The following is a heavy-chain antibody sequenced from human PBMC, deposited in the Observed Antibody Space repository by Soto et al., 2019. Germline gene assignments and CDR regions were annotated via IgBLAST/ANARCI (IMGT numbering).Heavy chain of an antibody. CDR3: ARVTIVVVPAAIYYMDV. CDR2: IIPILGIA. D-gene: IGHD2-2*01. J-gene: IGHJ6*03. Sequence: ASVKVSCKASGGTFSSYTISWVRQAPGQGLEWMGRIIPILGIANYAQKFQGRVTITADKSTSTAYMELSSLRSEDTAVYYCARVTIVVVPAAIYYMDVWGKGTTVTVSS. V-gene: IGHV1-69*02. CDR1: GGTFSSYT.